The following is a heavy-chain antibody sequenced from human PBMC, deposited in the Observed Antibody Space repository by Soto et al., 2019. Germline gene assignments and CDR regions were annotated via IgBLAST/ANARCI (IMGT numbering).Heavy chain of an antibody. D-gene: IGHD6-13*01. J-gene: IGHJ4*02. CDR1: EFTFSTYG. CDR2: ISGSGGST. CDR3: ARNRGSWYGDY. V-gene: IGHV3-23*01. Sequence: VQVWESGGGLVQPGWSLRLSCGASEFTFSTYGMSWVRQVPGKGLDWVSSISGSGGSTYYADSVKGRFTISRDNSKNTLYLQMNSLRVEDTAIYYCARNRGSWYGDYWGQGTLVTVSS.